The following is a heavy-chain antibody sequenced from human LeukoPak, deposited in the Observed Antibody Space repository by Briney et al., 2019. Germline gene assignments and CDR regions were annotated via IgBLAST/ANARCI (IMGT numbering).Heavy chain of an antibody. CDR1: GFTFSSFW. CDR2: IKQDGSEK. Sequence: GGSLRLSCAASGFTFSSFWMSWVRRAPGKGLEWVANIKQDGSEKNYVDSVKGRFTISRENAKNSLYLQMNSLRAEDTAVYYCAGGSGWIFDSWGQGTLVTVSS. CDR3: AGGSGWIFDS. J-gene: IGHJ4*02. D-gene: IGHD6-19*01. V-gene: IGHV3-7*01.